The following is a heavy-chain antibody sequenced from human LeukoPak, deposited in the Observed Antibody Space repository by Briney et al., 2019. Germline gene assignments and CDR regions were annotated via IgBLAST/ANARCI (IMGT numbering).Heavy chain of an antibody. J-gene: IGHJ4*02. Sequence: KSSETLSLTCVAYGGSFSGYYWSWIRQPPGKGLEWIGEINHSGSTKYNPSFKSRVTISVDTSKNQISLKLSSVTAADTAMYYCARVTDYDFWSGYHDYWGQGTLVTVSS. CDR3: ARVTDYDFWSGYHDY. D-gene: IGHD3-3*01. CDR2: INHSGST. CDR1: GGSFSGYY. V-gene: IGHV4-34*01.